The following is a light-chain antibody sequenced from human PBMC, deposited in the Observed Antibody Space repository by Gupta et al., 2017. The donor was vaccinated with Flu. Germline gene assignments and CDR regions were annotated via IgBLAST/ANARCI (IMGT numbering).Light chain of an antibody. CDR1: QSVSSNY. CDR2: GAS. V-gene: IGKV3-20*01. Sequence: EIVLTQSPYTLSLSPGERATLSCRASQSVSSNYLAWYQQKPGQAPRRLIYGASSRATGIPDRFSGSGSGTDFTLTISRLEPADFAVYYCQQDDTAPWTFGLGTKVEIK. CDR3: QQDDTAPWT. J-gene: IGKJ1*01.